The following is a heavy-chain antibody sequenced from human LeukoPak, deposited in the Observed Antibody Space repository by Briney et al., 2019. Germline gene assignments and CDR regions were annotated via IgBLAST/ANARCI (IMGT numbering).Heavy chain of an antibody. CDR1: GFIVSSIY. J-gene: IGHJ6*03. CDR3: ARIDTTRYYYDYMDV. Sequence: GGSLRLSCAASGFIVSSIYMSWVRQAPGKGLEWVSVIYSGGSTYYADFVKGRFTISRDNSKNTLYLQMNSLRAEDTAVYYCARIDTTRYYYDYMDVWGKGTTVTVSS. CDR2: IYSGGST. V-gene: IGHV3-66*02. D-gene: IGHD1-14*01.